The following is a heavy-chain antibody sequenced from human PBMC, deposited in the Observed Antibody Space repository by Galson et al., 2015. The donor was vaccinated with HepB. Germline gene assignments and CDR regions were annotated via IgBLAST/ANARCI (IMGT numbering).Heavy chain of an antibody. D-gene: IGHD6-13*01. J-gene: IGHJ6*02. CDR2: ISYDGSNK. V-gene: IGHV3-30*18. CDR1: GFTFSSYG. CDR3: AKVKKGAAGPHLGYGMDV. Sequence: SLRLSCAASGFTFSSYGMHWVRQAPGKGLEWVAVISYDGSNKYYADSVKGRFTISRDNSKNTLYLQMNSLRAEDTAVYYCAKVKKGAAGPHLGYGMDVWGQGTTVTVSS.